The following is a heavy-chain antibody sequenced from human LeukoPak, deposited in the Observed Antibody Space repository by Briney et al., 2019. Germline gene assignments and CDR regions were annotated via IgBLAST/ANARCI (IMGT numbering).Heavy chain of an antibody. J-gene: IGHJ4*02. V-gene: IGHV1-69*13. D-gene: IGHD6-13*01. CDR3: ARSIAAAGALLVYFDY. Sequence: SVNVSCKASGGTFSSYAISWVRQPPGQGLEWMGGIIPIFGTANYAQKFQGRVTITADESTSTAYMELSSLRSEDTAVYYCARSIAAAGALLVYFDYWGQGTLVTVSS. CDR2: IIPIFGTA. CDR1: GGTFSSYA.